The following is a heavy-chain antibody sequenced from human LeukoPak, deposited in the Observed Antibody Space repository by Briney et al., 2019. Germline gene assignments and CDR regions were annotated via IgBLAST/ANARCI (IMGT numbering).Heavy chain of an antibody. CDR2: ISYDGSNK. CDR1: GYTFSSYG. D-gene: IGHD6-13*01. CDR3: ARDLVSRSSWYFAGDY. V-gene: IGHV3-30*03. J-gene: IGHJ4*02. Sequence: SCKASGYTFSSYGMHWVRQAPGKGLEWVAVISYDGSNKYYADSVKGRFTISRDNSKNTLHLQMNSLRAEDTAVYYCARDLVSRSSWYFAGDYWGQGTLVTVSS.